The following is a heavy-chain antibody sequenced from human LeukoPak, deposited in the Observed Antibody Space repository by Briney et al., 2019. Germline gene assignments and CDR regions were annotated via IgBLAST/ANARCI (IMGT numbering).Heavy chain of an antibody. V-gene: IGHV4-39*07. CDR2: IYYSGST. J-gene: IGHJ6*03. CDR1: GGSISSSSYY. D-gene: IGHD3/OR15-3a*01. Sequence: PSETLSLTCTVSGGSISSSSYYWGWIRQPPGKGLEWIGSIYYSGSTYYNPSLKSRVTISVDTSRNQFSLKLSSVTAADTAVYYCARVRIGLPYYYYMDVWGKGTTVTVSS. CDR3: ARVRIGLPYYYYMDV.